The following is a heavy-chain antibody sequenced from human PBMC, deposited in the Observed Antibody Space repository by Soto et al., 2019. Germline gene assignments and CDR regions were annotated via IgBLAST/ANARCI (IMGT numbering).Heavy chain of an antibody. CDR2: INAVNGNT. V-gene: IGHV1-3*01. CDR3: ARDGPRYYDFWSGYYGYCGMDV. D-gene: IGHD3-3*01. CDR1: GYTFTSYA. J-gene: IGHJ6*02. Sequence: QVQLVQSGAEVKKPGASVKVSCKASGYTFTSYAMHGVRQAPGQRLEWMGWINAVNGNTKYSQKFQGRVTITRDTSAGTAYMERSSLRCEDTAVYCCARDGPRYYDFWSGYYGYCGMDVWCQGTTVTVFS.